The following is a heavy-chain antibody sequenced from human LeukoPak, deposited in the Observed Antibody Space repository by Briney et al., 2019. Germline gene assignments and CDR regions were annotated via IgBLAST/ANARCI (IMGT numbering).Heavy chain of an antibody. J-gene: IGHJ5*02. CDR3: AKRTTGSSVWYPLDP. V-gene: IGHV3-23*01. Sequence: PGGSLRLSCAASGFTFRSYAMGWVRQAPARGLEWVSVIGADGATTYYADSVKGRFTISRDNSKNTVYLQLNSLRAEDTAVYYCAKRTTGSSVWYPLDPWGQGTLVTVSS. D-gene: IGHD6-19*01. CDR1: GFTFRSYA. CDR2: IGADGATT.